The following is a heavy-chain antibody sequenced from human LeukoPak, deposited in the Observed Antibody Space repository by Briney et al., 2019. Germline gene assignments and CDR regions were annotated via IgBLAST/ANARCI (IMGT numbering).Heavy chain of an antibody. V-gene: IGHV3-53*01. J-gene: IGHJ4*02. D-gene: IGHD2-15*01. CDR2: IYSGGST. CDR3: ARLGVAGYCSGGSCYKGLDY. CDR1: GFTVSSNY. Sequence: PGGSLRLSCAASGFTVSSNYMSWVRQAPGKGLEWVSVIYSGGSTYYADSVKGRFTISRDNSKNTLYLQMNSLRAEDTAVYYCARLGVAGYCSGGSCYKGLDYWGQGTLVTVSS.